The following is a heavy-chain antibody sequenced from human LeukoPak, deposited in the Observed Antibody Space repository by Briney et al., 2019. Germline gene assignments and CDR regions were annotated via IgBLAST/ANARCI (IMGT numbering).Heavy chain of an antibody. Sequence: PGGSLRRSCAASGFTFSSYSMNWVRQAPGKGLEWVSSISSSRSYMYYADSVKGRFTISRDNAKNSLYLQMNSLRAEDTAVYYCARALGYIEVGFDYWGQGTLVTVSS. CDR2: ISSSRSYM. CDR1: GFTFSSYS. D-gene: IGHD5-12*01. J-gene: IGHJ4*02. V-gene: IGHV3-21*01. CDR3: ARALGYIEVGFDY.